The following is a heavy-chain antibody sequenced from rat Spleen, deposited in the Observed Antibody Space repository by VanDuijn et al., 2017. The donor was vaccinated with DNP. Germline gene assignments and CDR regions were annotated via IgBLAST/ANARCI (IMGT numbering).Heavy chain of an antibody. Sequence: EVQLVESGGDLVRPGGSLKLSCTASGFTFSVYNMAWVRQSPRTGLEWVATISYEGSSTYYRDSVKGRFTISRDNVKNNLYLEMDSLRPEDTATYYCARLGPHYFDCWGQGIMVTVSS. J-gene: IGHJ2*01. D-gene: IGHD4-1*01. CDR2: ISYEGSST. V-gene: IGHV5-7*01. CDR1: GFTFSVYN. CDR3: ARLGPHYFDC.